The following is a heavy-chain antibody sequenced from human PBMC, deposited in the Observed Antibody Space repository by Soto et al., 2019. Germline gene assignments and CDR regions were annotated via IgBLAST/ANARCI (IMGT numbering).Heavy chain of an antibody. J-gene: IGHJ4*02. CDR1: GFTFSTSW. D-gene: IGHD3-10*01. V-gene: IGHV3-7*01. Sequence: GGSLRLSCAASGFTFSTSWMSWVRQAPGKGLEWVANIKEDGSEKYYVDSVKGRFTISRDHAKNSLYLQMNSLGADDTAVYYCARADYYGDPGSYWGQGILVTVYS. CDR2: IKEDGSEK. CDR3: ARADYYGDPGSY.